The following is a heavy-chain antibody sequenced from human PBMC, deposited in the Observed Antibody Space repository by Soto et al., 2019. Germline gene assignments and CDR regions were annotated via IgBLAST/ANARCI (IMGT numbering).Heavy chain of an antibody. J-gene: IGHJ6*03. V-gene: IGHV3-15*01. Sequence: GGSLRLSCAASGFTFSNAWMSWVRQAPGKGLEWVGRIKSKTDGGTTDYAAPVKGRFTISRDDSKNTLYLQMNSLKTEDTAVYYCTTLNEGYYYYYMDVWGKGTTVTVSS. D-gene: IGHD1-1*01. CDR3: TTLNEGYYYYYMDV. CDR2: IKSKTDGGTT. CDR1: GFTFSNAW.